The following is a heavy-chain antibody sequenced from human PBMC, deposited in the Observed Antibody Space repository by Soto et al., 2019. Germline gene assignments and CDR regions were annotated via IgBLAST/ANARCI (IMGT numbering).Heavy chain of an antibody. CDR3: EKDLKKKVSRPSDFDY. Sequence: GGSLRLSCAASGFTFSSYAMSWVRQAPGKGLEWVSAISGSGGSTYYADSVKGRFTISRDNSKNTLYLQMNSLRAEDTAVYYCEKDLKKKVSRPSDFDYWGQVTLVTVSS. CDR2: ISGSGGST. D-gene: IGHD3-10*01. J-gene: IGHJ4*02. CDR1: GFTFSSYA. V-gene: IGHV3-23*01.